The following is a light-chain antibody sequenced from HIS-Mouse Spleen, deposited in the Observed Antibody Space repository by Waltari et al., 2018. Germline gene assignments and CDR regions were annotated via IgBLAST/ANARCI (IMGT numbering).Light chain of an antibody. Sequence: QSALTQPSSVSGSPGQSIPISCPVTRTDVSSYNHASRHQQHPGKAPKPVIYDVSNRPSGVSNRFSGSKSGNTASLTISGLQAEDEADYYCSSYTSSSTYVFGTGTKVTVL. CDR2: DVS. J-gene: IGLJ1*01. CDR3: SSYTSSSTYV. CDR1: RTDVSSYNH. V-gene: IGLV2-14*03.